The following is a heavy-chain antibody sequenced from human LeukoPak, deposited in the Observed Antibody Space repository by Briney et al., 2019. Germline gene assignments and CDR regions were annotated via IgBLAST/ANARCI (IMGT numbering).Heavy chain of an antibody. CDR1: GGSFSGYY. CDR3: ARLRAVAGTRGMDV. V-gene: IGHV4-34*01. Sequence: PSETLSLTCAVYGGSFSGYYWSWIRQPPGKGLEWVGEINHSGSTNYNPSLKRRVTISVHTSKNQFSLKLSSVTAADTAVYYCARLRAVAGTRGMDVWGKGTTVTVSS. J-gene: IGHJ6*04. CDR2: INHSGST. D-gene: IGHD6-19*01.